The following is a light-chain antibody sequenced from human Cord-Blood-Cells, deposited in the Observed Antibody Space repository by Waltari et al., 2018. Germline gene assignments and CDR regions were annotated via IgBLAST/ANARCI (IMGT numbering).Light chain of an antibody. CDR1: QSISSY. V-gene: IGKV1-39*01. J-gene: IGKJ4*01. CDR2: AAS. Sequence: DIQMPQSPSSLSASVGDRVTITCRASQSISSYLNWYQQKPGKAPKLLIYAASILQSGVPSRFSGSGSGTDFTLTISSLQPEDFATYYCQQSYSTPLTFGGGTKVEIK. CDR3: QQSYSTPLT.